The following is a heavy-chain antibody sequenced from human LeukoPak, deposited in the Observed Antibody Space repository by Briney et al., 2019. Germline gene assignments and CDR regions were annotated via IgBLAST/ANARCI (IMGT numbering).Heavy chain of an antibody. V-gene: IGHV4-39*07. CDR1: GGSISSSSSY. J-gene: IGHJ4*02. D-gene: IGHD1-1*01. CDR3: VTDASPYRNTY. CDR2: VYYSGST. Sequence: SETLSLTCTVSGGSISSSSSYWGWIRQPPGKGLEWIGSVYYSGSTYYNPSLKSRVTITVDTSKNQFSLKLSSVTAADAAVYYCVTDASPYRNTYWGQGTPVTVSS.